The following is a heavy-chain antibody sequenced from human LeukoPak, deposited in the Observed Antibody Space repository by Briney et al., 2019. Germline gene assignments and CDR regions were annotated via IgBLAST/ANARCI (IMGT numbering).Heavy chain of an antibody. V-gene: IGHV1-69*01. CDR3: AXXXXXXXXXXDV. Sequence: XIXXVRQAPGQGXXXXGGIIPIFGTTNYXQRFQGRVTITADESTTTAYMEVSSRRSEDTAVYYCAXXXXXXXXXXDVWGKXTXVTISS. J-gene: IGHJ6*03. CDR1: X. CDR2: IIPIFGTT.